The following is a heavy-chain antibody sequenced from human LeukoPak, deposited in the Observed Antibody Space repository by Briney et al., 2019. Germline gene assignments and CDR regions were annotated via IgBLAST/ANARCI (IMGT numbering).Heavy chain of an antibody. D-gene: IGHD3-3*01. CDR2: IIPIFGTA. V-gene: IGHV1-69*13. J-gene: IGHJ4*02. CDR1: GYTFTDYY. Sequence: GASVKVSCKASGYTFTDYYMHWVRQAPGQGLEWMGGIIPIFGTANYAQKFQGRVTITADESTSTAYMELSSLRSEDTAVYYCASDAYDFWSGTHFDYWGQGTLVTVSS. CDR3: ASDAYDFWSGTHFDY.